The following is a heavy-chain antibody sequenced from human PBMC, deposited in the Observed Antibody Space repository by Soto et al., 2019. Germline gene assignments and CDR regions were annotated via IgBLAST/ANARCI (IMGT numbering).Heavy chain of an antibody. Sequence: PGGSLRVSCAASGFTFSNYVMHWVRQSPGKGLEWAAVISDDGVSKYYADSVQGRFTISRDNSESAVFLQMNSLRPDDTALYFCARAYYFGSGTSYTLYYWGQGTQVTVSS. CDR1: GFTFSNYV. V-gene: IGHV3-30*03. J-gene: IGHJ4*02. D-gene: IGHD3-10*01. CDR3: ARAYYFGSGTSYTLYY. CDR2: ISDDGVSK.